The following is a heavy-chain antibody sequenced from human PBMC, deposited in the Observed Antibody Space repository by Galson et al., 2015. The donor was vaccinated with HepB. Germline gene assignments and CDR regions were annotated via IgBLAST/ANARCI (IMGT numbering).Heavy chain of an antibody. Sequence: SLRLSCAASGFIFDDYAMHWVRQAPGKGLEWVSGISWNTFSIAYADPVKGRFVISRDNVKNSLYLQMSGLRPEDTALYFCAKVSSRFPWFGESLDFDLWGRGSLVTVSS. CDR3: AKVSSRFPWFGESLDFDL. CDR1: GFIFDDYA. CDR2: ISWNTFSI. J-gene: IGHJ2*01. D-gene: IGHD3-10*01. V-gene: IGHV3-9*01.